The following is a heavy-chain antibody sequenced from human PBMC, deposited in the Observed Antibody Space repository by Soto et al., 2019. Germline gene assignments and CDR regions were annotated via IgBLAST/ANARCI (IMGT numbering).Heavy chain of an antibody. CDR1: GGTFSSYA. Sequence: QVQLVQSGAEVKKPGSSVKVSCKASGGTFSSYAISWVRQAPGQGLEWMGGIIPIFGTANYAQKSQGRVTLTADESTSTAYMELSSLRSEDTGVYYCARDSRVVCSGGSCYSGIDYWGQCTPVTVSS. J-gene: IGHJ4*02. CDR3: ARDSRVVCSGGSCYSGIDY. CDR2: IIPIFGTA. D-gene: IGHD2-15*01. V-gene: IGHV1-69*01.